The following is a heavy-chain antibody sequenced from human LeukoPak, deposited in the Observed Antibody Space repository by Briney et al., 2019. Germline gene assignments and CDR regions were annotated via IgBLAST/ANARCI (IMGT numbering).Heavy chain of an antibody. D-gene: IGHD5-18*01. CDR1: GFTFKIYT. CDR2: IYSGGNI. CDR3: ARRGHGYGSPFDY. Sequence: GGSLRLSCAAFGFTFKIYTMNWVRQAPGKGLEWVSMIYSGGNIYHADSVKGRFTISRDNSKNTLDLQMNSLRVEDTAVYYCARRGHGYGSPFDYWGQGTLATVSS. J-gene: IGHJ4*02. V-gene: IGHV3-66*04.